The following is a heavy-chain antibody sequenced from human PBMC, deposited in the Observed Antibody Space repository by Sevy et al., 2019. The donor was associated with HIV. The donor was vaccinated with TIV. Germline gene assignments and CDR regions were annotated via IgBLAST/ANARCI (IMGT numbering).Heavy chain of an antibody. CDR2: IYPGDSDT. Sequence: GESLKISCKGSGYSFTSYWIGWVRQMPGKGLEWMGIIYPGDSDTRYSPSFQGQVTISADKSISTAYLQWSSLKASDTAMYYCAGLDSSGWYPSYYYYYMDVWGKGTTVTVSS. CDR1: GYSFTSYW. V-gene: IGHV5-51*01. D-gene: IGHD6-19*01. J-gene: IGHJ6*03. CDR3: AGLDSSGWYPSYYYYYMDV.